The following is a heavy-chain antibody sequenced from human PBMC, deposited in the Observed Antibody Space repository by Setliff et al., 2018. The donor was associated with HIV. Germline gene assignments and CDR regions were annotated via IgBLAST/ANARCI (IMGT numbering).Heavy chain of an antibody. J-gene: IGHJ2*01. D-gene: IGHD3-22*01. Sequence: PSETLSLTCTVSGGSIGTTGHYWGWVRQPPGKGLEWIASLFDSANIYYNPSLKSRVTISADTSKNQFSLKLSSVTAADTAVYYCAKYTFYDDTSGYFARRYFDLWGRGTLVTVSS. V-gene: IGHV4-39*07. CDR1: GGSIGTTGHY. CDR2: LFDSANI. CDR3: AKYTFYDDTSGYFARRYFDL.